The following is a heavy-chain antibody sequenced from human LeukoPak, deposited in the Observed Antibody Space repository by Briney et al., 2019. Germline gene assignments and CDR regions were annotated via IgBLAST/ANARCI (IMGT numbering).Heavy chain of an antibody. V-gene: IGHV3-48*04. J-gene: IGHJ4*02. D-gene: IGHD6-19*01. CDR3: ARGDRGHAEQWLVEFIDY. CDR1: GFTFSSYS. Sequence: GGSLRLSCTASGFTFSSYSMNWVRQAPGKGLEWVSYISSSSSTIYYADSVKGRFTISRDNAKNSLYLQMNSLRAEDTAVYYCARGDRGHAEQWLVEFIDYWGQGTLVTVSP. CDR2: ISSSSSTI.